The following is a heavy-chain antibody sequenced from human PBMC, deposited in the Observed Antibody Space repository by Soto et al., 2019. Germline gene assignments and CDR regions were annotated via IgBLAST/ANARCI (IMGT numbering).Heavy chain of an antibody. J-gene: IGHJ5*01. V-gene: IGHV3-23*01. CDR1: GFTLSNYA. CDR3: AKMGAYSTSAIDS. CDR2: ISASDATT. Sequence: GGSLRLSCSGSGFTLSNYAMSWVRQAPGKGLEWVSAISASDATTYYTDSVKGRFTISRDNSKNTMSVQMNSLRAEDTAIYYCAKMGAYSTSAIDSWGQGTLVTVSS. D-gene: IGHD6-13*01.